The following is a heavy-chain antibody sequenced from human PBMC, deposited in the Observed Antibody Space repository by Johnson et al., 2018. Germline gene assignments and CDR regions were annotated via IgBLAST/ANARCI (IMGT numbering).Heavy chain of an antibody. CDR3: ARGPGSYSGYVNYYYYYMDV. J-gene: IGHJ6*03. Sequence: VQLVESGGGVVQPGRSLRLSCAASGFTFSSYAMHWVRQAPGKGLEWVAVISYDGSNKYYADSGKGRFTRSRDNSKNTLYLQMNSLRAEDTAGYYCARGPGSYSGYVNYYYYYMDVWGKGPRSPSP. CDR2: ISYDGSNK. CDR1: GFTFSSYA. V-gene: IGHV3-30-3*01. D-gene: IGHD5-12*01.